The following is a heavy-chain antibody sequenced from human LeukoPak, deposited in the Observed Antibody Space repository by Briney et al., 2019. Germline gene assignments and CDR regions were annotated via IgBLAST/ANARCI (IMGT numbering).Heavy chain of an antibody. D-gene: IGHD3-22*01. J-gene: IGHJ4*02. CDR1: GFTFSSYA. Sequence: GGSLRLSCAASGFTFSSYAMGWVRQAPGKGLELVSAISGSGGSTYYADSVKGRFTISRDNSKNTLYLQMNSLRAEDTAVYYCAKDPDYYDSSGYYWGQGTLVTVSS. V-gene: IGHV3-23*01. CDR2: ISGSGGST. CDR3: AKDPDYYDSSGYY.